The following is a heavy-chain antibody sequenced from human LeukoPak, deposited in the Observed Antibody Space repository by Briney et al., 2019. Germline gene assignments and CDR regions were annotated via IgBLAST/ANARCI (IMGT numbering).Heavy chain of an antibody. CDR1: GFRFSSYA. Sequence: GGSLRLSCAASGFRFSSYAMSWVRRAPGKGLEWVGFIRSKAYGGTPEYAASVKGRFTISRDDSKSIAYLQMNSLKTEDTAVYYCTRVIVATKDYWGQGTLVTVSS. V-gene: IGHV3-49*04. CDR2: IRSKAYGGTP. J-gene: IGHJ4*02. CDR3: TRVIVATKDY. D-gene: IGHD5-12*01.